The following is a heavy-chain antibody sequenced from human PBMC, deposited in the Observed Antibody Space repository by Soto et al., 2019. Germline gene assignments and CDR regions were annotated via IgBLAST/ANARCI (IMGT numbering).Heavy chain of an antibody. J-gene: IGHJ6*02. D-gene: IGHD5-18*01. Sequence: ASVKVSCKVSGYTLTELSMHWVRQAPGKGLEWMGGFDPEDGETIYAQKFQGRVTMTEDTSTDTAYMELSSMRSEDTAVYYCAKDRGYTYGYVGGDYYYYYGMDVWGQGTTVTVSS. CDR2: FDPEDGET. CDR1: GYTLTELS. V-gene: IGHV1-24*01. CDR3: AKDRGYTYGYVGGDYYYYYGMDV.